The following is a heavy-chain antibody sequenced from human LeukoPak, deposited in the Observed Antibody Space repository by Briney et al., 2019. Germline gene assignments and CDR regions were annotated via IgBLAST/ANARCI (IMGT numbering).Heavy chain of an antibody. J-gene: IGHJ4*02. Sequence: GGSLRLSCAASGFTFSSYSMNWVRQAPGKWLEWVSSISSSSSYIYYADSVKGRFTISRDNAKNSLYLQMNSLRAEDTAVYYCARADSSGWSYWGQGTLVTVSS. V-gene: IGHV3-21*01. CDR2: ISSSSSYI. CDR1: GFTFSSYS. D-gene: IGHD6-19*01. CDR3: ARADSSGWSY.